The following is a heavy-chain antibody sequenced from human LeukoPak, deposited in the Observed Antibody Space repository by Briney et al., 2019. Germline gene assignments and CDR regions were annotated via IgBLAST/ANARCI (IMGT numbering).Heavy chain of an antibody. Sequence: PSETLSLTCAVYGGSFSGYYWSWIRQPPGKGLERIGEINHSGSTNYNPSLKSRVTISVDTSKNQFSLKLSSVTAADTAVYYCARERAVAGLDYWGQGTLVTVSS. CDR3: ARERAVAGLDY. CDR1: GGSFSGYY. J-gene: IGHJ4*02. V-gene: IGHV4-34*01. CDR2: INHSGST. D-gene: IGHD6-19*01.